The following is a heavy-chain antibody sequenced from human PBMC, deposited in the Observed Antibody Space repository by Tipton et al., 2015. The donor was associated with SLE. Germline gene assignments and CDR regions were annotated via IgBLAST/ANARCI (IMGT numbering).Heavy chain of an antibody. J-gene: IGHJ4*02. CDR2: VSASGVST. CDR3: ARDRREWFGELSY. CDR1: GFTFSNYA. V-gene: IGHV3-23*01. D-gene: IGHD3-10*01. Sequence: SLRLSCAASGFTFSNYAMHWVRQAPGKGLEWVSAVSASGVSTYSADSVKGRFTISRDNSKNTLYLQMNSLRAEDTAVYYCARDRREWFGELSYWGQGTLVTVSS.